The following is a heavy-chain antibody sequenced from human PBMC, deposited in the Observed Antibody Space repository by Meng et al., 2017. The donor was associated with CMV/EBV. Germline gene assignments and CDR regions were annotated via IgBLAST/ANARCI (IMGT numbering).Heavy chain of an antibody. V-gene: IGHV1-69*10. J-gene: IGHJ6*02. D-gene: IGHD3-3*01. Sequence: SSVKVSCKASVGTFSSYAISWVRQAPGQGLEWMGGIIPILGIANYAQKFQGRVTITTDESTSTAYMELSSLRSEDTAVYYCARGYDFWSGPTRTYYYYGMDVWGQGTTVTVSS. CDR1: VGTFSSYA. CDR2: IIPILGIA. CDR3: ARGYDFWSGPTRTYYYYGMDV.